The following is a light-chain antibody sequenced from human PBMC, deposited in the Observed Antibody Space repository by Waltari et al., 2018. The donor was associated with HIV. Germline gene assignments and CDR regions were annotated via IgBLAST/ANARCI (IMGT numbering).Light chain of an antibody. J-gene: IGKJ3*01. CDR3: QEYEKWPLT. CDR2: DAS. Sequence: ETVMTQSPSALSVSPGERVTHSCRASQNISTSLAWYQQKPGQSPRLLIYDASARATGVPARFSGSGSGTEFTLHISALQSEDLAVYFCQEYEKWPLTFGPGSKVNIK. CDR1: QNISTS. V-gene: IGKV3-15*01.